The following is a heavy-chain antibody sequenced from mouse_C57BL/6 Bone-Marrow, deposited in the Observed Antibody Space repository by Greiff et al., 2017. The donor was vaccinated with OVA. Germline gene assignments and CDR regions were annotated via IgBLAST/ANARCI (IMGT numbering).Heavy chain of an antibody. D-gene: IGHD1-1*01. CDR1: GYTFTSYW. J-gene: IGHJ4*01. V-gene: IGHV1-55*01. CDR2: IYPGSGST. Sequence: VQLQQPGAELVKPGASVKMSCKASGYTFTSYWITWVKQRPGQGLEWIGDIYPGSGSTNYNEKFKSKATLTVDTSSSTAYMQLSSLTSEDSAVYYCARRDYGSSYYYDMDYWGQGTSVTVSS. CDR3: ARRDYGSSYYYDMDY.